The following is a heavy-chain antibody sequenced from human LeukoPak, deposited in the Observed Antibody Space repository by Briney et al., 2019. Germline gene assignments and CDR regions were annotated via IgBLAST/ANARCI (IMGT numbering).Heavy chain of an antibody. CDR1: GLTFSGYD. CDR2: IRRKANSYAT. D-gene: IGHD3-3*01. CDR3: TKLQYYDFWSGYYTGKGVEAWFDP. J-gene: IGHJ5*02. V-gene: IGHV3-73*01. Sequence: AGGSLRLSCAASGLTFSGYDMHWVRQASGKGLEWVGRIRRKANSYATAYAASVKGRFTISRDDSKNTAYLQMNSLKTEDTAGYYCTKLQYYDFWSGYYTGKGVEAWFDPWGQGTMVTVSS.